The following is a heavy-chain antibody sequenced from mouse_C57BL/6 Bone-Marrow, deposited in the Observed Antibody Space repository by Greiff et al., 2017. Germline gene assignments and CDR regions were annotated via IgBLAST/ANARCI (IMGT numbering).Heavy chain of an antibody. CDR2: ISYDGSN. J-gene: IGHJ2*01. Sequence: ESGPGLVKPSQSLSLTCSVTGYSITSGYYWNWIRQFPGNKLEWMGYISYDGSNNYNPSLKNRISITRDTSKNQFFLKLNSVTTEDTATYYCAREGRAYFDYWGQGTTLTVSS. V-gene: IGHV3-6*01. CDR1: GYSITSGYY. CDR3: AREGRAYFDY.